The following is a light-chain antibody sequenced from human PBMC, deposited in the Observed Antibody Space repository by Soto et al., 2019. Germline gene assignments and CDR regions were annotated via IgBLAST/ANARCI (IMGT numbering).Light chain of an antibody. Sequence: DIQMTQSPSSLSASVVDRFTSTFRASQSISSWLAWYQQKPGKAPKLLIYKASSLESGVPSRFSGSGSGTEFTLTISSLQPDDFATYYCQQYNSYWTFGQGTKVDIK. CDR2: KAS. J-gene: IGKJ1*01. V-gene: IGKV1-5*03. CDR3: QQYNSYWT. CDR1: QSISSW.